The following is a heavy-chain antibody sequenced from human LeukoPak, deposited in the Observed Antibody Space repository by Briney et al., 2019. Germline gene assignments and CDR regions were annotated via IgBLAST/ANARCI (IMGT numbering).Heavy chain of an antibody. CDR2: ISSSSSYI. V-gene: IGHV3-21*01. D-gene: IGHD3-3*01. Sequence: GGSLRLSCAASGFRFGSDWMSWVRQAPGKGLEWVSSISSSSSYIYYADSVKGRFTISRDNAKNSLYLQMNSLRAEDTAVYYCAMTYYDFWSGEKPQGAFDIWGQGTMVTVSS. CDR3: AMTYYDFWSGEKPQGAFDI. CDR1: GFRFGSDW. J-gene: IGHJ3*02.